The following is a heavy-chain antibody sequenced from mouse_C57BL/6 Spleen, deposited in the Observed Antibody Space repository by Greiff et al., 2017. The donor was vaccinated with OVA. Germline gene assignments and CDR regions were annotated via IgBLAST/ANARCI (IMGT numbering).Heavy chain of an antibody. D-gene: IGHD1-1*01. CDR1: GFTFSDYG. Sequence: EVQRVESGGGLVKPGGSLKLSCAASGFTFSDYGMHWVRQAPEKGLEWVAYISSGSSTIYYADTVKGRFTISRDNAKNTLFLQLTSLRSEDTAMYYCAREDYYGSSYWYFDFWGTGTTVTVSS. J-gene: IGHJ1*03. V-gene: IGHV5-17*01. CDR2: ISSGSSTI. CDR3: AREDYYGSSYWYFDF.